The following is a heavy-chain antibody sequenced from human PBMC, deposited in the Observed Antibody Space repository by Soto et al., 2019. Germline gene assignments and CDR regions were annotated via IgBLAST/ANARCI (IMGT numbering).Heavy chain of an antibody. V-gene: IGHV1-69*13. CDR1: GCTFSSYA. CDR3: ASPSITIFGVVITEHYYYYGMHV. Sequence: ASVKVSCKASGCTFSSYAISWVRQAPGQGLEWMGGIIPIFGTANYAQKFQGRVTITADESTSTAYMELSSLRSEDTAVYYCASPSITIFGVVITEHYYYYGMHVWGQATTVTVS. J-gene: IGHJ6*02. CDR2: IIPIFGTA. D-gene: IGHD3-3*01.